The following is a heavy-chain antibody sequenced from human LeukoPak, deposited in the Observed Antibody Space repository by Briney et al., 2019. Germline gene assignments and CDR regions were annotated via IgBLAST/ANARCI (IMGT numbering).Heavy chain of an antibody. CDR2: IYYSGNT. CDR3: ARDRDGYNFVDY. D-gene: IGHD5-24*01. Sequence: PSETLSLTCSVSGDSISSGGYHWSWIRQHPGKGLEWIGYIYYSGNTYYNPSLKSRVTISVDTSKNQLSLKLSSVTAADTAVYYCARDRDGYNFVDYWGQGTLVTVSS. V-gene: IGHV4-31*03. CDR1: GDSISSGGYH. J-gene: IGHJ4*02.